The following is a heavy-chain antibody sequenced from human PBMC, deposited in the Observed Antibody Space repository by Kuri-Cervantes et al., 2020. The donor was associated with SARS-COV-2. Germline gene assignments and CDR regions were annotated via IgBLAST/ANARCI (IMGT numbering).Heavy chain of an antibody. D-gene: IGHD3-3*01. CDR2: IYPGDSDT. J-gene: IGHJ5*02. CDR1: GYSFTSYW. CDR3: ARQMYYDFWSGPPPSDNWFDP. V-gene: IGHV5-51*01. Sequence: GESLKISCKGSGYSFTSYWIGWVRQMPGKGLEWMGIIYPGDSDTRYSPSFQGQVTISADKSISTACLQWSSLKASDTAMYYCARQMYYDFWSGPPPSDNWFDPWGQGTLVTVSS.